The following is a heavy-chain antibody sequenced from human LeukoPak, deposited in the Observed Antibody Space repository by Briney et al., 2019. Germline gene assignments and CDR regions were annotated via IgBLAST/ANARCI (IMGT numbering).Heavy chain of an antibody. CDR2: IGGSVGSM. J-gene: IGHJ4*02. Sequence: GGSLRLSCAVSGSAVGSNVMNWVRQAPGKGLEWVSNIGGSVGSMFYAASVKGRFAISRDNSKKTLFLQMNNLRVEDTAVYYCAKRGNSWDLFDYWGQGTLVTVSS. V-gene: IGHV3-23*01. CDR1: GSAVGSNV. CDR3: AKRGNSWDLFDY. D-gene: IGHD6-13*01.